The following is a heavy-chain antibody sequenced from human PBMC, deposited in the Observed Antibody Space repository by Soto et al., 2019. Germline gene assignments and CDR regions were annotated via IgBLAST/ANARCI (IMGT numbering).Heavy chain of an antibody. CDR3: ARDSNIAAAGTSYYYYYGMDV. D-gene: IGHD6-13*01. J-gene: IGHJ6*02. V-gene: IGHV3-33*01. CDR1: GFTFSSYG. Sequence: GGSLRLSCAASGFTFSSYGMHWVRQAPGKGLEWVAVIWYDGSNKYYADSVKGRFTISRDNSKNTLYLQMNSLRAEDTAVYYCARDSNIAAAGTSYYYYYGMDVWGQGTTVTVSS. CDR2: IWYDGSNK.